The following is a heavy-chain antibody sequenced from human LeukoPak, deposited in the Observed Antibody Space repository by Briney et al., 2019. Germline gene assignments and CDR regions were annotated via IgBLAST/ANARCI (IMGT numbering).Heavy chain of an antibody. V-gene: IGHV3-23*01. CDR2: ITESGDNT. CDR3: ARDRVAAAGPDY. D-gene: IGHD6-13*01. CDR1: GLTFSSYA. J-gene: IGHJ4*02. Sequence: GGSLRLSCAASGLTFSSYAMSWVRQTPGKGLEWVSTITESGDNTHYTESVKGRFTFSRDNSRNTMYLQMNSLRAEDTAIYYCARDRVAAAGPDYWGQGTLVTVSS.